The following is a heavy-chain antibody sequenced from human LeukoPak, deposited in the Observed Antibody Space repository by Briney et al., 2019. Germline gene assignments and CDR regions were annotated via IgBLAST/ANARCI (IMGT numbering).Heavy chain of an antibody. Sequence: ASVKVSCKASGYTFTGYCMHWVRQAPGQGLEWMGRINPNSGGTNYAQKFQGRVTMTRDTSISTAYMELSRLRSDDTAVYYCARASGWSSYYYSYMDVWGKGTTVTVSS. D-gene: IGHD6-19*01. CDR2: INPNSGGT. J-gene: IGHJ6*03. CDR1: GYTFTGYC. V-gene: IGHV1-2*06. CDR3: ARASGWSSYYYSYMDV.